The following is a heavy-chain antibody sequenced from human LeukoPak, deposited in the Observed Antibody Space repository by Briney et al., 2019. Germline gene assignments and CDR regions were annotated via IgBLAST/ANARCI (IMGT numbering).Heavy chain of an antibody. CDR1: GGSISSYY. CDR3: ARLWFGTHAFDI. D-gene: IGHD3-10*01. CDR2: IYYSGST. Sequence: PSETLSLTCTVSGGSISSYYWSWIRQPPGKGLEWIGYIYYSGSTNYNPSLKSRVTISVDTSKNQFSLRLSSVTAADTAVYYCARLWFGTHAFDIWGQGTMVTVSS. V-gene: IGHV4-59*08. J-gene: IGHJ3*02.